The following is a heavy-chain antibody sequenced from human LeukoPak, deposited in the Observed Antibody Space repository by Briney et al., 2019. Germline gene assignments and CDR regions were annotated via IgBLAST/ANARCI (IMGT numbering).Heavy chain of an antibody. J-gene: IGHJ4*02. V-gene: IGHV4-4*07. CDR2: IYTSGST. D-gene: IGHD6-13*01. CDR1: GGSISSNY. CDR3: ARGRGGSWYFFDY. Sequence: SETLSLTCTVSGGSISSNYWSWIRQPAGEGLEWIGRIYTSGSTNYNPSLTSRVTMSVDTSKNQFSLKQSSVTAADTAVYYCARGRGGSWYFFDYWGQGTLVTVSS.